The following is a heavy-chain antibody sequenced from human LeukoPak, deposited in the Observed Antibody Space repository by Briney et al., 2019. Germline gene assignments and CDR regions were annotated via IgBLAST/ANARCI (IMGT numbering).Heavy chain of an antibody. CDR3: ARQTGSGLFILP. CDR2: IYYSGNT. CDR1: GVSISSSNSY. D-gene: IGHD3/OR15-3a*01. V-gene: IGHV4-39*01. Sequence: ETLSLICTVSGVSISSSNSYWGWIRQPPGKGLEWIGSIYYSGNTYYNASLKSQVSISIDTSKNQFSLRLTSVTAADTAVYYCARQTGSGLFILPGGQGTLVTVSS. J-gene: IGHJ4*02.